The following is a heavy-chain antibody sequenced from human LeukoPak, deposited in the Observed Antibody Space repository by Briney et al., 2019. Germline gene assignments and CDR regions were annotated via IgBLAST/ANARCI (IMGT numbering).Heavy chain of an antibody. Sequence: PSETLSLTCAVSGYSISSGYYWGWIRQPPGKGLEWIGSIYHSGSTYYNPSLKSRVTTSVDTSKNQFSLKLSSVTAADTAVYYCARSKWELPSPLFDYWGQGTLVTVSS. V-gene: IGHV4-38-2*01. CDR3: ARSKWELPSPLFDY. CDR1: GYSISSGYY. D-gene: IGHD1-26*01. J-gene: IGHJ4*02. CDR2: IYHSGST.